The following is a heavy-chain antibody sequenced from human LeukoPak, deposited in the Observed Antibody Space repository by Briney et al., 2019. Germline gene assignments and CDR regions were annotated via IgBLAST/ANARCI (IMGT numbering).Heavy chain of an antibody. Sequence: ASVKVSCKASGYTFTSYYMHWVRQAPGQGLEWMGIINPSGGSTSYAQKFQGRVTMTRDMSTSTVYMELSSLRSEDTAVYYCARVERAHYYDSSGYRNSGVHYYYYMDVWGKGTTVTVSS. V-gene: IGHV1-46*01. CDR1: GYTFTSYY. CDR2: INPSGGST. CDR3: ARVERAHYYDSSGYRNSGVHYYYYMDV. D-gene: IGHD3-22*01. J-gene: IGHJ6*03.